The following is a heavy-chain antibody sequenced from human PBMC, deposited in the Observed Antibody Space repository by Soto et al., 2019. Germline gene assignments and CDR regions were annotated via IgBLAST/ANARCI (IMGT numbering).Heavy chain of an antibody. D-gene: IGHD2-2*02. CDR1: GFTFRSYG. J-gene: IGHJ6*03. CDR2: ISYDGSNK. V-gene: IGHV3-30*18. CDR3: AKDLAGCTYCHNKYYYYMDV. Sequence: QVEVVESGGGVVQSEGSLRLSCVASGFTFRSYGMHWVRQAPGKGLEWVAVISYDGSNKYYADSVKGRFTISRDNSKNTLYLQMNSLKAEDTALSYCAKDLAGCTYCHNKYYYYMDVWGKGTAVTVSS.